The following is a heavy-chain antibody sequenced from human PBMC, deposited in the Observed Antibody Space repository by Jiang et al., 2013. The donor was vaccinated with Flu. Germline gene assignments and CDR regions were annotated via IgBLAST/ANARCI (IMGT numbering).Heavy chain of an antibody. CDR3: ARREYSYGYWGGENY. CDR1: GYSFTSYW. J-gene: IGHJ4*02. Sequence: GAEVKKPGESLRISCKGSGYSFTSYWISWVRQMPGKGLEWMGRIDPSDSYTNYSPSFQGHVTISADKSISTAYLQWSSLKASDTAMYYCARREYSYGYWGGENYWGQGTLVTVSS. D-gene: IGHD5-18*01. CDR2: IDPSDSYT. V-gene: IGHV5-10-1*01.